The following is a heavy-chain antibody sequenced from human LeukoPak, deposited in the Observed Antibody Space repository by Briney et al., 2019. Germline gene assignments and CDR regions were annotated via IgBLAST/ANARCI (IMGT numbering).Heavy chain of an antibody. CDR2: ISPDGTTT. CDR1: GFTFSNSW. V-gene: IGHV3-74*01. Sequence: GGSLRLSCAASGFTFSNSWMHWVRQAPGKGLVWVSGISPDGTTTNYADSMKGRFTISRDNVKDTLYLQMNSLRAEDTAVYYCMRSFDYWGQGTLVTVSS. CDR3: MRSFDY. J-gene: IGHJ4*02.